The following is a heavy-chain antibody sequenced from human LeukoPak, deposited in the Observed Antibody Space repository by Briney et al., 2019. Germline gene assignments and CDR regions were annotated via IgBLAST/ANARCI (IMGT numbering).Heavy chain of an antibody. CDR3: ARHMTYYDFWSGYWASYGMDV. V-gene: IGHV3-9*01. CDR1: GFTFDDYA. J-gene: IGHJ6*02. D-gene: IGHD3-3*01. Sequence: PGGSLRLSCAASGFTFDDYAMHWVRQAPGKGLEWVSGISWNSGSIGYADSVKGRFTISRDNAKNSLYLQMNSLRAEDTAVYYCARHMTYYDFWSGYWASYGMDVWGQGTTVTVSS. CDR2: ISWNSGSI.